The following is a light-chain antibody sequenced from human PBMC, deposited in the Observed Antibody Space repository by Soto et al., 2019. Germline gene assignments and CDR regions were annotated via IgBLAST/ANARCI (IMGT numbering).Light chain of an antibody. V-gene: IGKV1-5*01. CDR2: DAS. Sequence: DIQMSQSPSTLSASVGDRVTITCRASQSISSWLAWYQQKPGKAPKLLIYDASRLESGVPSRFSGSGSGTEFTLTISSLQPDDFATYYCQQYNSYLLTFGGGTNVDIK. CDR1: QSISSW. CDR3: QQYNSYLLT. J-gene: IGKJ4*01.